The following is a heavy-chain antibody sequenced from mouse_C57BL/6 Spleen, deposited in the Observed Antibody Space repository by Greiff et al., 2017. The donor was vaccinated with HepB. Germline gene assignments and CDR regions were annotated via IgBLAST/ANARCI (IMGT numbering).Heavy chain of an antibody. CDR3: AREGYYRGYFDY. J-gene: IGHJ2*01. D-gene: IGHD1-1*01. Sequence: QVQLQQSGTELVKPGASVKLSCKASGYTFTSYWMHWVKQRPGQGLEWIGNINPSNGGTNYNEKFKSKATLTVDKSSSTAYMQLSSLTSEDSAVYYCAREGYYRGYFDYWGQGTTLTVSS. CDR1: GYTFTSYW. CDR2: INPSNGGT. V-gene: IGHV1-53*01.